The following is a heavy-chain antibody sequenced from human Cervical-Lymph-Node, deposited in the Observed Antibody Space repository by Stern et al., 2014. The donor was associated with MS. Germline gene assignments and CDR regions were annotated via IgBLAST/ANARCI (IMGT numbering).Heavy chain of an antibody. CDR2: IWYDGSNP. D-gene: IGHD6-13*01. Sequence: VQLVESGGGVVQPGRSLRLSCAASGFSFSRDAMHWVRQAPGKELEWGALIWYDGSNPYYADSVTGRFTISRDNFKNTLYLQMNSLRAEDTAVYYCASAYSSSHYYFDYWGQGTLVTVSS. V-gene: IGHV3-33*01. J-gene: IGHJ4*02. CDR1: GFSFSRDA. CDR3: ASAYSSSHYYFDY.